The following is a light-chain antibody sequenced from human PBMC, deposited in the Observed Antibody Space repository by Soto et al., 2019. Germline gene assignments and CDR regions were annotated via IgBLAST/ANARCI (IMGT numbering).Light chain of an antibody. J-gene: IGKJ4*01. CDR3: QQYFSTPPLT. CDR2: GAS. Sequence: EIVMTQSPATLSVSPGERATLSCRASQSIRFNLAWYQQKPGQTPRLLIYGASTRAPGVPGRFGGSGSETEFTLLISSLQAEDVAVYHCQQYFSTPPLTFGGGTKVDIK. V-gene: IGKV3-15*01. CDR1: QSIRFN.